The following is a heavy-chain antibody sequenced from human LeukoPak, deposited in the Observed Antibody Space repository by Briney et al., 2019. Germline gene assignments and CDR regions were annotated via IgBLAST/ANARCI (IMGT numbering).Heavy chain of an antibody. CDR1: GYTFTSYG. CDR2: ISAYNGNT. V-gene: IGHV1-18*01. J-gene: IGHJ6*02. D-gene: IGHD4-17*01. CDR3: ARDYGDPWYYYYYGMDV. Sequence: GASVKVSCKASGYTFTSYGISWVRQAPGQGLEWMGWISAYNGNTNYAQKLQGRVTMTTDTSTSTAYMELRSLRSDDTAVYYCARDYGDPWYYYYYGMDVWGQGTTVTVSS.